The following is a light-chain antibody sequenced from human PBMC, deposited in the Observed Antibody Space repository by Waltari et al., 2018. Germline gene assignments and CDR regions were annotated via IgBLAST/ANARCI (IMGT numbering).Light chain of an antibody. CDR2: GAS. CDR3: QQYNNWPLT. V-gene: IGKV3-15*01. Sequence: EIVMTQSPATLSVSPGERATLSCRASQSVSSNLAWYQQKPGQAPRLRIYGASTRATGIPARFSGSGSWTEFTLTISSLQSEDFAVYYCQQYNNWPLTFGGGTKVEIK. J-gene: IGKJ4*01. CDR1: QSVSSN.